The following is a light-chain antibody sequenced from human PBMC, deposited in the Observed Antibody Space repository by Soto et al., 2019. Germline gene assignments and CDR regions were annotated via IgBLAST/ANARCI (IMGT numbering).Light chain of an antibody. Sequence: DVVMTQSPLSLPVTLGQPASISCRSSQSLVYSDGNTYLDWFQQRPGQPPRRLIYKISNRESGVPHRFSGSGSGPDFTLIISSVEPEDVGVYYCLHYTRWPHTFGQGTKLEIK. CDR2: KIS. J-gene: IGKJ2*01. V-gene: IGKV2-30*01. CDR1: QSLVYSDGNTY. CDR3: LHYTRWPHT.